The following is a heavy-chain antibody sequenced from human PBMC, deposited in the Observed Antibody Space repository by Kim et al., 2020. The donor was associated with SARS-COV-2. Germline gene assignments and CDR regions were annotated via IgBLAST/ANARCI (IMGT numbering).Heavy chain of an antibody. CDR1: GGAISSPKYY. J-gene: IGHJ4*02. CDR2: IYYNGNT. D-gene: IGHD6-13*01. CDR3: ARVDQQLGLDY. Sequence: SETLSLTCTVSGGAISSPKYYWAWIRQSPGKGLEWIGSIYYNGNTYYNPFLKSRVTISIDTSKNQLSLKLTYVTAAETAVYYCARVDQQLGLDYWGQGTLVSVSS. V-gene: IGHV4-39*07.